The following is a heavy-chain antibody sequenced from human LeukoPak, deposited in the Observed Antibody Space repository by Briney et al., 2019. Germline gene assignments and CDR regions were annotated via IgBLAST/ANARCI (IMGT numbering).Heavy chain of an antibody. V-gene: IGHV3-48*01. CDR3: AREADTAMGTNWFDP. CDR2: ISSSSTTI. J-gene: IGHJ5*02. CDR1: GFTFSSYS. D-gene: IGHD5-18*01. Sequence: PGGSLRLSCAASGFTFSSYSMMWVRQAPGKGLEWVSYISSSSTTIHYADSVKGRFTISRDNSKNTLYLQMNSLRAEDTAVYYCAREADTAMGTNWFDPWGQGTLVTVSS.